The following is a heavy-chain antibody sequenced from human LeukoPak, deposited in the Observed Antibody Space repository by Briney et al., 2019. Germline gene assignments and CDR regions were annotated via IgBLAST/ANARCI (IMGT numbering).Heavy chain of an antibody. CDR2: IYGGGNI. D-gene: IGHD5-24*01. V-gene: IGHV3-53*01. CDR1: GFTVSSNY. CDR3: ARGAGYNYPYYFDY. Sequence: GGSLRLSCAASGFTVSSNYMNWVRQAPGKGLEWVPVIYGGGNIYYADSVKGRFTISRDNSKNTLYLQMNSLRAEDTAVYYCARGAGYNYPYYFDYWGQGTLVTVSS. J-gene: IGHJ4*02.